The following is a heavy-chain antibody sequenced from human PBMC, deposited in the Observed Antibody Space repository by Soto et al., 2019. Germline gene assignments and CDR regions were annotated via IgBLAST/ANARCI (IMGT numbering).Heavy chain of an antibody. J-gene: IGHJ6*02. CDR2: IYTSGST. V-gene: IGHV4-4*07. CDR3: ARNTVTPYYDGMDV. Sequence: QVQLQESGPGLVKPSETLSLTCTVSGGSISSYYWSWIRQPAGKGLEWIGRIYTSGSTNYNPSLKSRVTMSGETSKNQFAPKRSSVTAADTAVDYWARNTVTPYYDGMDVWGQGTTVNVSS. CDR1: GGSISSYY. D-gene: IGHD4-17*01.